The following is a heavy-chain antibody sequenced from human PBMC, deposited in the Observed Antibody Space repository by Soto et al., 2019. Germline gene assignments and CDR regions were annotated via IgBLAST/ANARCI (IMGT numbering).Heavy chain of an antibody. J-gene: IGHJ5*02. CDR1: GGSISSSSYY. V-gene: IGHV4-39*01. CDR3: ARDIVVVVAATGPYNWFDP. Sequence: PSETLSLTCTVSGGSISSSSYYWGWIRQPPGKGLEWIGSIYYSGSTYYNPSLKSRVTISVDTSKNQFSLKLSSVTAADTAVYYCARDIVVVVAATGPYNWFDPWGQGTLVTVSS. CDR2: IYYSGST. D-gene: IGHD2-15*01.